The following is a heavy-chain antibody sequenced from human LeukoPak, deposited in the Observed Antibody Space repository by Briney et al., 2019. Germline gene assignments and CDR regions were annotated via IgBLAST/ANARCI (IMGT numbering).Heavy chain of an antibody. CDR1: GFTFSSYA. V-gene: IGHV3-30-3*01. CDR2: ISYDGSNK. J-gene: IGHJ6*02. D-gene: IGHD3-10*01. CDR3: ARDMGTLLWFGESDDPLDV. Sequence: PGGSLRLSCAASGFTFSSYAMHWVRQAPGKGLEWVAVISYDGSNKYYADSVKGRFTISRDNSKNTLYLQINSLRSEDTAVYYCARDMGTLLWFGESDDPLDVWGQGTTVTVSS.